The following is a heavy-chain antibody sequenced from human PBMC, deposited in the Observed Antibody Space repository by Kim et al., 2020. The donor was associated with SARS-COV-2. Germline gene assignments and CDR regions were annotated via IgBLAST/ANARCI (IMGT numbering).Heavy chain of an antibody. Sequence: AQRGQGRVTNTADESTSTAYMELSSLRSEDTAVYYCARGLGSGSSSGFDYWGQGTLVTVSS. V-gene: IGHV1-69*01. J-gene: IGHJ4*02. CDR3: ARGLGSGSSSGFDY. D-gene: IGHD1-26*01.